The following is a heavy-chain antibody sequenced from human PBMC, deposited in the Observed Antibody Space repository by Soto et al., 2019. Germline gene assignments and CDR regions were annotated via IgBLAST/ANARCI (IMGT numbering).Heavy chain of an antibody. CDR1: GYSFTNSA. CDR2: INAGSGSA. D-gene: IGHD1-26*01. J-gene: IGHJ4*02. Sequence: QVQLVQSGAEVKKPGASVKVSCKASGYSFTNSAIHWLRQAPGQRLEWMGWINAGSGSAKYSQKFQGRVTITRDTXAXTXYXXXXXXXXXXXXXYYXXXXHSGXYLPFFDYWGQATLITVSS. V-gene: IGHV1-3*01. CDR3: XXXHSGXYLPFFDY.